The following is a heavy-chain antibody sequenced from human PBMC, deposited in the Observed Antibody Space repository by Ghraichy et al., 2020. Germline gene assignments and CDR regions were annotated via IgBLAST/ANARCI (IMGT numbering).Heavy chain of an antibody. V-gene: IGHV4-4*07. CDR1: GGSISSYY. CDR3: ASSISVVVAAGAEYFQH. D-gene: IGHD2-15*01. CDR2: IYTSGST. J-gene: IGHJ1*01. Sequence: SETLSLTCTVSGGSISSYYWSWIRQPAGKGLEWIGRIYTSGSTNYNPSLKSRVTMSVDTSKNQFSLKLSSVTAADTAVYYCASSISVVVAAGAEYFQHWGQGTLVTVSS.